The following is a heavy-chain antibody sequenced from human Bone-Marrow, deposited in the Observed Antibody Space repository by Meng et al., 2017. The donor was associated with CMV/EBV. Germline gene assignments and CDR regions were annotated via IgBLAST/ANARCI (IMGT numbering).Heavy chain of an antibody. J-gene: IGHJ6*01. CDR3: AKSVLRTYYDFWSGDYYYGMDV. CDR2: IRYDGSNK. Sequence: GESLKISCAASGFTFSSYGMHWVRQAPGKGLEWVAFIRYDGSNKYYADYVKGRFTISRENSKNTLYLQMNSLIAEDTAVYYCAKSVLRTYYDFWSGDYYYGMDVWGQGTTVTVSS. CDR1: GFTFSSYG. V-gene: IGHV3-30*02. D-gene: IGHD3-3*01.